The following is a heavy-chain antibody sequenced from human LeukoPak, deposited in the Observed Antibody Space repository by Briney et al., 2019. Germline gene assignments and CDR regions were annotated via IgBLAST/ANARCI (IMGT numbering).Heavy chain of an antibody. V-gene: IGHV1-18*01. J-gene: IGHJ3*02. D-gene: IGHD3-22*01. CDR1: GYTFTAYG. Sequence: ASVKVSCKTSGYTFTAYGLTWVRQAPGRGLERLAWLNTNHGRAHYEEKFQGRVTMTTDTSTATAYMELRDLRSDDTAVYYCARDVIMIGVIGQATSFNIWGQGTMVTVSS. CDR2: LNTNHGRA. CDR3: ARDVIMIGVIGQATSFNI.